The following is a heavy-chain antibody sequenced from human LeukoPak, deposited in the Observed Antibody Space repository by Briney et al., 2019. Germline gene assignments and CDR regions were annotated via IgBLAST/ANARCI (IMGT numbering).Heavy chain of an antibody. Sequence: GGSLRLSCAASGFTFSSYAMCWVRQAPGKGLEWVSAISGSGGSTYYADSVKGRFTISRDNSKNTLYLQMNSLRAEDTAVCYWAKDQTRSYPDYWGQGTLVTVSS. CDR2: ISGSGGST. CDR1: GFTFSSYA. V-gene: IGHV3-23*01. J-gene: IGHJ4*02. D-gene: IGHD1-26*01. CDR3: AKDQTRSYPDY.